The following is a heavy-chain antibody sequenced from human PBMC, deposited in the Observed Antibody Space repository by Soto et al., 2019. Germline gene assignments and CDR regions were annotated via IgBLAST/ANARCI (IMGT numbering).Heavy chain of an antibody. V-gene: IGHV3-74*01. D-gene: IGHD3-22*01. J-gene: IGHJ3*02. CDR1: GFTFSSYW. CDR3: ARGPNYYDSSGYYRDAVDI. Sequence: GGSLRLSCAASGFTFSSYWMHWVRQAPGKGLVWVSRINSDGSSTSYADSVKGRFTISRDNAKNTLYLQMNSLRAEDTAVYYCARGPNYYDSSGYYRDAVDIWGQGTMVTVSS. CDR2: INSDGSST.